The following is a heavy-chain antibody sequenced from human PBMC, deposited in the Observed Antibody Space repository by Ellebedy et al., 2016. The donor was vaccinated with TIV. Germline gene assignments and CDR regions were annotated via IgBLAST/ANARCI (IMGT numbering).Heavy chain of an antibody. J-gene: IGHJ4*02. CDR1: GYSISSGYY. CDR2: IYHSRST. CDR3: ARITGLGGDFDS. V-gene: IGHV4-38-2*02. D-gene: IGHD3-16*01. Sequence: SETLPLTXNVSGYSISSGYYWGWIRQPPGKGLEWIGSIYHSRSTYYKSSLKSRISISVDTSKNQFSLNLRSVTAADTAVYFCARITGLGGDFDSWGQGTRVTVSS.